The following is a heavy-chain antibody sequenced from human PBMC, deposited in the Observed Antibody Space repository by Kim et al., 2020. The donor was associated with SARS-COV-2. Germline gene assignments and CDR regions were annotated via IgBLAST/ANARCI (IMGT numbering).Heavy chain of an antibody. CDR1: GFTFSSYR. J-gene: IGHJ4*02. D-gene: IGHD2-2*03. Sequence: GGSLRLSCVASGFTFSSYRMHWVRQAPGKGLEWVSSISSSSSYIYYADSVKGRFTISRDNAKNSLYLQMNSLRAEDTAVYYCARDGGYCSSTSCYGGYLGQRSLVTVPS. CDR2: ISSSSSYI. V-gene: IGHV3-21*01. CDR3: ARDGGYCSSTSCYGGY.